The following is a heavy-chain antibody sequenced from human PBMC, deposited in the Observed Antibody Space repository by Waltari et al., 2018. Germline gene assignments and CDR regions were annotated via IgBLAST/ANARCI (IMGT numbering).Heavy chain of an antibody. D-gene: IGHD3-22*01. J-gene: IGHJ4*02. Sequence: QVQMQESGPGLVKPSETLSLNCDVSGYSISGYFWGWIRQPPGKGLEWIGSIFHSGKTYYNPSLKSRVPLSVDTSKNQISLKLSSVTAADTAVYYCARSSGYYSFSYWGQGTLVTVSS. V-gene: IGHV4-38-2*01. CDR3: ARSSGYYSFSY. CDR1: GYSISGYF. CDR2: IFHSGKT.